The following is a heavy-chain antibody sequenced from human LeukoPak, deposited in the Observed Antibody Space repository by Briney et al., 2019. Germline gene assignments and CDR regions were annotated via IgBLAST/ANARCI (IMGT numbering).Heavy chain of an antibody. CDR2: IWYDGSNK. D-gene: IGHD2-15*01. Sequence: GRSLRLSCAASGFTFSSYGMHWVRQAPGKGLEWVAVIWYDGSNKYYADSVKGRFTISRDDAKNSLFLQMNSLRAEDTAVYYCAREGGYCSGGSCRFFDYWGQGTLVTVSS. CDR3: AREGGYCSGGSCRFFDY. CDR1: GFTFSSYG. J-gene: IGHJ4*02. V-gene: IGHV3-33*01.